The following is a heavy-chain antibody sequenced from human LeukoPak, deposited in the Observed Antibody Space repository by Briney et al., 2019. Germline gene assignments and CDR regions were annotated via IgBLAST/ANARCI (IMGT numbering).Heavy chain of an antibody. D-gene: IGHD2-15*01. Sequence: GASVKVSCKASGYTFTGYYMHWVRQAPGQGLEWMGWINPNSGGTNYAQKFQGWVTMTRDTSISTAYMEPSRLRSDDTAVYYCAREDKGGWYYLWGQGTLVTVSS. J-gene: IGHJ5*02. CDR2: INPNSGGT. CDR3: AREDKGGWYYL. CDR1: GYTFTGYY. V-gene: IGHV1-2*04.